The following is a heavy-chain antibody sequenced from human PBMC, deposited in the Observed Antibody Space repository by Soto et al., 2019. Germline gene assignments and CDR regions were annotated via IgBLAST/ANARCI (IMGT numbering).Heavy chain of an antibody. CDR2: IYYSGST. CDR1: GGSISSGGYY. Sequence: QVQLQESGPGLVKPSQTLSLTCTVSGGSISSGGYYWSWIRQHPGKGLEWIGYIYYSGSTYYNPSLKSRVTIPVDTSKNQFSLKLSSVTAADTAVYYCARDSLRQYCSGGSCYSETYNWFDPWGQGTLVTVSS. J-gene: IGHJ5*02. CDR3: ARDSLRQYCSGGSCYSETYNWFDP. D-gene: IGHD2-15*01. V-gene: IGHV4-31*03.